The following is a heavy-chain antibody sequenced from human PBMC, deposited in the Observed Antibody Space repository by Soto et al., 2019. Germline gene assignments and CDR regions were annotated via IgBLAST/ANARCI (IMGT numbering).Heavy chain of an antibody. V-gene: IGHV4-39*01. CDR3: ASFSGSVDY. CDR1: GGSISSSSYY. D-gene: IGHD1-26*01. Sequence: SETLSLTCTVSGGSISSSSYYWGWIRQPPGKGLEWIGSIYYSGSTYYNPSLKSRVTISVDTSKNQFSLKLSSVTAADTAVYYCASFSGSVDYWGQGTLVTVSS. J-gene: IGHJ4*02. CDR2: IYYSGST.